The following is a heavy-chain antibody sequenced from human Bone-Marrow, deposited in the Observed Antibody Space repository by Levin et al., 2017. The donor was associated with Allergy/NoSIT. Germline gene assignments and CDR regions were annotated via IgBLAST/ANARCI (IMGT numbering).Heavy chain of an antibody. J-gene: IGHJ6*03. CDR2: TNSDGSST. D-gene: IGHD2-2*01. Sequence: GGSLRLSCAASGFTFSSDWMHWVRQAPGKGLVWVSRTNSDGSSTSYADSVKGRFTISRDNAKNTLYLQMNSLRAEDTAVYYCARDRGTSLHYYYYYYMDVWGKGTTVTVSS. CDR3: ARDRGTSLHYYYYYYMDV. CDR1: GFTFSSDW. V-gene: IGHV3-74*01.